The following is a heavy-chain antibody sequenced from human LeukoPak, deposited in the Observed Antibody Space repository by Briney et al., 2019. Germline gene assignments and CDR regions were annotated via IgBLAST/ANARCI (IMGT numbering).Heavy chain of an antibody. CDR2: INWNGGST. D-gene: IGHD2-15*01. CDR3: ARDCSGGSCYDAFDI. V-gene: IGHV3-20*04. Sequence: GGSLRLSCAASGFTFDDYGMSWVRQSPGKGLEWVSGINWNGGSTGYADSVKGRFTISRDNAKNSLYLQMNSLRGEDTALYYCARDCSGGSCYDAFDIWGQGTMVTVSS. CDR1: GFTFDDYG. J-gene: IGHJ3*02.